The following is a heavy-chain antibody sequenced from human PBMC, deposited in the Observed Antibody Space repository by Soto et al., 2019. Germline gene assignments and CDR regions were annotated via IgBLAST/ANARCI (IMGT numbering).Heavy chain of an antibody. CDR1: GFTVSSNY. CDR3: ARDGYNYAFDY. D-gene: IGHD5-12*01. V-gene: IGHV3-66*01. J-gene: IGHJ4*02. CDR2: IYSGGST. Sequence: PGGSLRLSCAASGFTVSSNYMSWVRQAPGEGLEWVSVIYSGGSTYYADSVKGRFTISRDNSKNTLYLQMNSLRAEDTAVYYCARDGYNYAFDYWGQGTLVTVSS.